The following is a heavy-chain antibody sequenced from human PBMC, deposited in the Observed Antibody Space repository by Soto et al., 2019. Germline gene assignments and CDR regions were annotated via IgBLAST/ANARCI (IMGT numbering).Heavy chain of an antibody. CDR3: ARVYENYVNWFDP. CDR1: GFTFSDYY. J-gene: IGHJ5*02. Sequence: LRLSCAASGFTFSDYYMSWIRQAPGKGLEWVSYISSSGSTIYYADSVKGRFTISRDNARNSLYLQMNSLRAEDTAVYYCARVYENYVNWFDPWGQGTLVTVSS. D-gene: IGHD1-7*01. V-gene: IGHV3-11*01. CDR2: ISSSGSTI.